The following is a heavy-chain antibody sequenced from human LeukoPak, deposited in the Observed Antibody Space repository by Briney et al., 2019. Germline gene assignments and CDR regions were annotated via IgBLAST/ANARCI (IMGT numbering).Heavy chain of an antibody. V-gene: IGHV1-2*02. Sequence: ASVKVSCKASGSIFSGYYMHWLRQAPGQGLECMGWINPNSGGADYAQKFQGRVTMTRDTSISTAYMALSRLRSDDTAVYYCAKGPPEYCSGGSCHSGRNWIDPWGQGTLVTVSS. CDR2: INPNSGGA. CDR1: GSIFSGYY. J-gene: IGHJ5*02. D-gene: IGHD2-15*01. CDR3: AKGPPEYCSGGSCHSGRNWIDP.